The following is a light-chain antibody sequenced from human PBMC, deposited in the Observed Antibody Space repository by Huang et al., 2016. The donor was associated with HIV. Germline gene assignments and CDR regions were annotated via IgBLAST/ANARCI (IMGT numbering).Light chain of an antibody. CDR1: QSVSSY. V-gene: IGKV3-11*01. CDR3: QQRSNWA. J-gene: IGKJ4*01. Sequence: EIVLTQSPATLSLSPGERATLSCRASQSVSSYLAWYQQKPGQAPRLLIYDASHRATGVPGRFSGSGSGTDFTLTISSLEPEDFAVYYCQQRSNWAFGGGTKVEIK. CDR2: DAS.